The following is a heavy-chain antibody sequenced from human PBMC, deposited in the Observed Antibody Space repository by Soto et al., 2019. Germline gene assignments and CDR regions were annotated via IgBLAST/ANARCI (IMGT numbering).Heavy chain of an antibody. CDR1: GGSISSYY. CDR3: ASSQSYDFWSGKYNWFDP. Sequence: SETLSLTCTVSGGSISSYYWSWIRQPPGKGLEWIGYIYYSGSTNYNPSLKSRVTISVDTSKNQFSLKLSSVTAADTAVYYCASSQSYDFWSGKYNWFDPWGQGTLVTVSS. J-gene: IGHJ5*02. D-gene: IGHD3-3*01. V-gene: IGHV4-59*01. CDR2: IYYSGST.